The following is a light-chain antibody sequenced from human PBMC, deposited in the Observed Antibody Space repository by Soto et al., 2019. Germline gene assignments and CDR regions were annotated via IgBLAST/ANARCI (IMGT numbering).Light chain of an antibody. CDR2: GAS. V-gene: IGKV3-20*01. CDR1: QSVNSNY. J-gene: IGKJ1*01. CDR3: QQYDNSPRT. Sequence: EIVLTQSPGTLSLSPGERATLSCRASQSVNSNYLAWYQQKPGQGPRLLMYGASSRATGIPDRFSGSGSGTDFTLTISRLETEDFAVYYCQQYDNSPRTCGQGTKVEIK.